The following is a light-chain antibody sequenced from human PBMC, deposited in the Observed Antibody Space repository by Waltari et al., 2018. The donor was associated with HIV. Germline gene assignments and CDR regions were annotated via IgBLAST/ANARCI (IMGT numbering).Light chain of an antibody. J-gene: IGLJ3*02. CDR3: SSYTSNTTWV. CDR1: SSDVGAYNF. V-gene: IGLV2-14*01. Sequence: QSALTQPASVSGSPGQSITISCTGTSSDVGAYNFVSYYQQQPGKAPKLIIYEVNKRPSGVSNRFSGSNSGNTASLTISGLQVEDDANYYCSSYTSNTTWVFGGGTKLTVL. CDR2: EVN.